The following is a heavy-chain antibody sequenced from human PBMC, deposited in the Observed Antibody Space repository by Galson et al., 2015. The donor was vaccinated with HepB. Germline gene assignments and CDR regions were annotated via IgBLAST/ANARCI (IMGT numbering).Heavy chain of an antibody. Sequence: SLRLSCAASGFTFSSYSMNWVRQAPGKGLEWVSSISSSSSYIYYADSVKGRFTISRDNAKNSLYLQMNSLRAEDTAVYYCAREIDGYNPSRVYNWFDPWGQGTLVTVSS. CDR2: ISSSSSYI. CDR1: GFTFSSYS. D-gene: IGHD5-24*01. J-gene: IGHJ5*02. CDR3: AREIDGYNPSRVYNWFDP. V-gene: IGHV3-21*04.